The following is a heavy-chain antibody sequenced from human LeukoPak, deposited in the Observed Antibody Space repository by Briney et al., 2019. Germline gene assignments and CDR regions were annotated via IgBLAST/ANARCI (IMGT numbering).Heavy chain of an antibody. CDR2: MNPNSGDT. Sequence: ASVKVSCKASGYTFSSYDINWVRQATGQGLEHLGWMNPNSGDTGYAQKFQGRVSITRNTSISTAYMELSSLRSEDTAVYYCARGGAMDVWGKGTTVTVSS. CDR1: GYTFSSYD. CDR3: ARGGAMDV. D-gene: IGHD3-10*01. J-gene: IGHJ6*03. V-gene: IGHV1-8*03.